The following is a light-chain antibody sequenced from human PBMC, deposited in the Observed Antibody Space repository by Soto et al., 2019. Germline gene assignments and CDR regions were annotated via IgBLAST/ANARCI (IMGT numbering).Light chain of an antibody. J-gene: IGLJ1*01. Sequence: QSALTQPPSASGSPGQSVTISCTGTSSDIGGYNYVSWYQQYPGKAPKLMIYEVSKRPSGVPDRFSGSKSVNTASLTVSGLQAEDEADYYCSAYAGSNNPYVFGTGTKVTVL. CDR1: SSDIGGYNY. CDR2: EVS. CDR3: SAYAGSNNPYV. V-gene: IGLV2-8*01.